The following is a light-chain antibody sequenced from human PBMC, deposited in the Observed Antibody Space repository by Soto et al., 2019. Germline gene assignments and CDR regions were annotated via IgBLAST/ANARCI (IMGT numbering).Light chain of an antibody. CDR1: RSNIGSHP. J-gene: IGLJ7*01. CDR3: ATWDDSLNGPV. Sequence: QSALTQPPSASGTPGQRVTVSCSGSRSNIGSHPVHWYQQLPGTAPKLLIFNKNLRPLGAPDRFSGSKSGTSASLAISGLQSEDEADYYCATWDDSLNGPVFGGGTQLTVL. CDR2: NKN. V-gene: IGLV1-44*01.